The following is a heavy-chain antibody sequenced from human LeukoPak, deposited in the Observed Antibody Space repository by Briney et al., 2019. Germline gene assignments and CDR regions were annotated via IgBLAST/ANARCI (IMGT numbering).Heavy chain of an antibody. CDR2: IYYSGST. CDR1: GGSISSSSYY. D-gene: IGHD3-22*01. J-gene: IGHJ3*02. V-gene: IGHV4-39*07. CDR3: ARDANYYDSSGYYLRAFDI. Sequence: SETLSLTCTVSGGSISSSSYYWGWIRQPPGKGLEWIGSIYYSGSTYYNPSLKSRVTISVDTSKNQLSLKLSSVTAADTAVYYCARDANYYDSSGYYLRAFDIWGQGTMVTVSS.